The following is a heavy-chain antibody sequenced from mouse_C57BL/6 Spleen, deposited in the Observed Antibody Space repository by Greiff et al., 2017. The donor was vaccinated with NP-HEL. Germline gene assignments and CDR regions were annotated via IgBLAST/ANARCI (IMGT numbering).Heavy chain of an antibody. D-gene: IGHD2-5*01. J-gene: IGHJ4*01. V-gene: IGHV1-66*01. CDR1: GYSFTSYY. Sequence: QVQLQHSGPELVKPGASVKISCKASGYSFTSYYIHWVKQRPGQGLEWIGWIYPGSGNTKYNEKFKGKATLTADTSSSTAYMQLSSLTSEDSAVYYCAYSNYYYAMDYWGQGTSVTVSS. CDR3: AYSNYYYAMDY. CDR2: IYPGSGNT.